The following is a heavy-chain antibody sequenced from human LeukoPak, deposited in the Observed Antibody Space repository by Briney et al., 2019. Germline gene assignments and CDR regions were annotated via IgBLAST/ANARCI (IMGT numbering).Heavy chain of an antibody. V-gene: IGHV3-7*01. D-gene: IGHD3-22*01. CDR3: AREWGRSYYDSSADDAFDI. CDR2: IKQDGSEK. CDR1: GFTFNSYW. Sequence: PGGSLRLSCAASGFTFNSYWMSWVRQAPGKGLEWVANIKQDGSEKYYVDSVKGRFTISRDNAKNSLYLQMNSLRAEDTAVYHCAREWGRSYYDSSADDAFDIWGQGTMVTVSS. J-gene: IGHJ3*02.